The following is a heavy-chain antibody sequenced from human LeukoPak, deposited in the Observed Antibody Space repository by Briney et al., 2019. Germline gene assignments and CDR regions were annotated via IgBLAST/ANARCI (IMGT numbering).Heavy chain of an antibody. D-gene: IGHD3-22*01. V-gene: IGHV4-59*05. CDR2: IYYSGST. CDR1: GDSMRSYY. J-gene: IGHJ4*02. Sequence: SETLSLTCTVSGDSMRSYYWSWIRQAPGKGLEWIGSIYYSGSTYYNPSLKSRVTISVDTSKNQFSLKLSSVTAADTAVYYCASQRNDYYDSSGHDYWGQGTLVTVAS. CDR3: ASQRNDYYDSSGHDY.